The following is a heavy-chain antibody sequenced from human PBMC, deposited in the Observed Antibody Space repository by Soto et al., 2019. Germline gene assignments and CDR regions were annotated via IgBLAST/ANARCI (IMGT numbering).Heavy chain of an antibody. CDR2: IYYGGST. V-gene: IGHV4-59*08. Sequence: ETLSLTCTVSGDSISTDYWSWIRQSPGKGLEWIGFIYYGGSTNYNPSLKSRVTISVDTPKNQFSLKLSSVTAADTAVYYCAXXXNXGSLVHWGQXTLVTVSS. D-gene: IGHD7-27*01. J-gene: IGHJ4*02. CDR3: AXXXNXGSLVH. CDR1: GDSISTDY.